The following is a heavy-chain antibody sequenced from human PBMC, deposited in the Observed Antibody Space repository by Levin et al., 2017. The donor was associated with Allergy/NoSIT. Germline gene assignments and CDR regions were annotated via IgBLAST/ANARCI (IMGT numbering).Heavy chain of an antibody. D-gene: IGHD3-3*01. Sequence: SQTLSLTCPVSGGSISSSYWSWIRQPPGKGLEWIGYIYYSGSTNYNPSLKSRVTISVDTSKNQFSLKLSSVTAADTAVYYCAGPGVSDAFDIWGQGTMVTVSS. CDR2: IYYSGST. CDR1: GGSISSSY. V-gene: IGHV4-59*01. J-gene: IGHJ3*02. CDR3: AGPGVSDAFDI.